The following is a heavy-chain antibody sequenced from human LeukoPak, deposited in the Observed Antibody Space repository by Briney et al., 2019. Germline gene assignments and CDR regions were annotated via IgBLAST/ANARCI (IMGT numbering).Heavy chain of an antibody. CDR1: GFTFSDYY. J-gene: IGHJ6*03. CDR3: ASIGWFGELPPVDYYMNV. Sequence: GGSLRLSCAASGFTFSDYYMGWLRQAPGKGLEWVSYITSGGNSVYYAASVKGRFTISRDNAKNSLYLQVNSLTAEDTAVYYCASIGWFGELPPVDYYMNVWGKGTTVTVFS. D-gene: IGHD3-10*01. CDR2: ITSGGNSV. V-gene: IGHV3-11*04.